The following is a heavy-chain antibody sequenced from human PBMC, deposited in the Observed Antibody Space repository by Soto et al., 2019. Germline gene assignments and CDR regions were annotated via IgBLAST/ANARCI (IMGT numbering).Heavy chain of an antibody. J-gene: IGHJ5*02. CDR3: ARDQYSSSWYPWWFDP. D-gene: IGHD6-13*01. CDR1: GFTFTSSA. Sequence: ALVKVSCKASGFTFTSSAMHWVRQAPGQRLEWMGWINAGNGNTKYSQKFQGRVTITRDTSASTAYMELSSLRSEDTAVYYCARDQYSSSWYPWWFDPWGQGTLVTVSS. V-gene: IGHV1-3*01. CDR2: INAGNGNT.